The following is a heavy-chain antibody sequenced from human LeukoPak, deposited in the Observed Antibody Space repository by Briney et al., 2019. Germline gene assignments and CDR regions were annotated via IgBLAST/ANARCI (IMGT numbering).Heavy chain of an antibody. Sequence: GGSLRLSCAASGFTFSSYEMNWVRQAPGKGLEWVAVISYDGSNKYYADSVKGRFTISRDNSKNTLYLQMNSLRAEDTAVYYCAKLAAAGKGIDYWGQGTLVTVSS. V-gene: IGHV3-30*18. CDR1: GFTFSSYE. D-gene: IGHD6-13*01. CDR2: ISYDGSNK. CDR3: AKLAAAGKGIDY. J-gene: IGHJ4*02.